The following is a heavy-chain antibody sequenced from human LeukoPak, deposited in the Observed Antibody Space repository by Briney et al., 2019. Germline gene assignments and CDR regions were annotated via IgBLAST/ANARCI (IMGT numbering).Heavy chain of an antibody. CDR1: GYTFITYY. CDR2: INPDGGNT. D-gene: IGHD1-26*01. J-gene: IGHJ4*02. V-gene: IGHV1-46*01. Sequence: ASVKVSCKASGYTFITYYMHWVRQAPGQGLEWVGQINPDGGNTRYAQRFHGRVILSTDMSTSTVYMEVSSLRSDDTAVYYCARASATEVGATSSWGQGTLVTVPS. CDR3: ARASATEVGATSS.